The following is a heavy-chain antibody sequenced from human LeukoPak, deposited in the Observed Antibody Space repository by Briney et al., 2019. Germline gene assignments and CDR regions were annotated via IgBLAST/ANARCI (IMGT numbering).Heavy chain of an antibody. CDR2: IYHSGST. CDR3: ARGRLFPRGSGRRDYYYYYMDV. Sequence: PSETLSLTCTVSGYSISSGYYWGWIRQPPGKGLEWIGSIYHSGSTYYNPSLKSRVTISVDTSKNQFSLKLSSVTAADTAVYYCARGRLFPRGSGRRDYYYYYMDVWGKGTTVTVSS. CDR1: GYSISSGYY. D-gene: IGHD3-10*01. V-gene: IGHV4-38-2*02. J-gene: IGHJ6*03.